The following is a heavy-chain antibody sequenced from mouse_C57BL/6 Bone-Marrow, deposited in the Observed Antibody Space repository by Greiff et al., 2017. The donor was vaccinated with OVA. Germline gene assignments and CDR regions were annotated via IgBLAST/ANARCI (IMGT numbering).Heavy chain of an antibody. Sequence: QVQLQQSGAELVRPGASVTLSCKASGYTFTDYEMHWVQQTPVHGLEWIGPIDPETGGTAYNQKFKGKAILTADKSSSTAYMELRSLTSEDSAVYYCTRGYSNYYAMDYWGQGTSVTVSS. CDR1: GYTFTDYE. J-gene: IGHJ4*01. D-gene: IGHD2-5*01. CDR3: TRGYSNYYAMDY. CDR2: IDPETGGT. V-gene: IGHV1-15*01.